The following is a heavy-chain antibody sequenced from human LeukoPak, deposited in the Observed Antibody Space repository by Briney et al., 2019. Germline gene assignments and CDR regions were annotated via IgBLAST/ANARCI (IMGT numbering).Heavy chain of an antibody. CDR3: ARDRHYYDSSGLYNWFDP. CDR2: IYYSGST. CDR1: GGSISSYY. D-gene: IGHD3-22*01. J-gene: IGHJ5*02. V-gene: IGHV4-59*01. Sequence: PSETLSLTCTVSGGSISSYYWSWIRQPPGKGLEWIGYIYYSGSTNYNPSLKSRVTISVDTSKNQFSLKLSSVTAADTAVYYCARDRHYYDSSGLYNWFDPWGRGTLVTVSS.